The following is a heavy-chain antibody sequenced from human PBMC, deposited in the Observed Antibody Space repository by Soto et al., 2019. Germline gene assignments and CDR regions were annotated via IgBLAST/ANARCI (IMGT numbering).Heavy chain of an antibody. CDR1: GFIFSTYS. CDR2: ITASGGTT. V-gene: IGHV3-23*01. J-gene: IGHJ4*02. D-gene: IGHD3-10*01. Sequence: EVKLLESGGGLVQPGGSLRLSCAASGFIFSTYSMTWVRQAPGKGLEWVAHITASGGTTYYADSVKGRFTISRDNSKNTLYLQMNSLRAEDTAVYYCAKASYYYGSGSYNYFDYWGQGTLVTVSS. CDR3: AKASYYYGSGSYNYFDY.